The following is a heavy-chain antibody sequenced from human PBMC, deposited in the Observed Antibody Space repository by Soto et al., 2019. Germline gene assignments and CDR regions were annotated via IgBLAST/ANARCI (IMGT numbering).Heavy chain of an antibody. CDR3: ATIVVVPAARTDWFDP. CDR1: GYTLTELS. CDR2: FDPEDGET. V-gene: IGHV1-24*01. Sequence: ASVKVSCKVSGYTLTELSMHWVRQAPGKGLEWMGGFDPEDGETIYAQKFQGRVTMTEDTSTDTAYMELSSLRSEDTAVYYCATIVVVPAARTDWFDPWGQGXLVTVYS. D-gene: IGHD2-2*01. J-gene: IGHJ5*02.